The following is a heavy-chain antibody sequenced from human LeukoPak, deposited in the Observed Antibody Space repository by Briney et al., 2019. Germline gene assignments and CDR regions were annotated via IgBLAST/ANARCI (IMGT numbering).Heavy chain of an antibody. CDR2: ISGSGGST. CDR1: GFTFSSYA. Sequence: GGSLRLSCAASGFTFSSYAMSWVRQAPGKGLECVSAISGSGGSTYYTDSVKGRFTISRDNSKNTLYLQMNSLRAEDTAVYYCAKNTQWLPHVWGQGTLVTVSS. J-gene: IGHJ4*02. CDR3: AKNTQWLPHV. V-gene: IGHV3-23*01. D-gene: IGHD6-19*01.